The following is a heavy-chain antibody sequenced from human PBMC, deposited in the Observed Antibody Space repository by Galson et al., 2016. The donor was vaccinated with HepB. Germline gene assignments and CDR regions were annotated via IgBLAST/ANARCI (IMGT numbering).Heavy chain of an antibody. CDR3: AEGRMTLYYFDF. V-gene: IGHV1-24*01. Sequence: SVKVSCKVSGYTLPELSMHWVRQAPGQGLEWMGRFIPKFGATNYEPKFQDRLTITADESTNTLYMELSSLRSDDTAVYFCAEGRMTLYYFDFWGQGTLVTVSS. CDR1: GYTLPELS. J-gene: IGHJ4*02. CDR2: FIPKFGAT.